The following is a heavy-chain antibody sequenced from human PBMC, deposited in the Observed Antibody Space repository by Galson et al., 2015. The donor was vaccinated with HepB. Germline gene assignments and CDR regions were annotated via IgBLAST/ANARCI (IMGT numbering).Heavy chain of an antibody. CDR1: GGTFSSYG. Sequence: SVKVSCKASGGTFSSYGFSWVRQAPGQGLEWMGGIVPIFGSANYAQRFQGRVTITADESTSTAYMELSSLRSEDTAVYYCARGNGGYDDPWWFDYWGQGTLVTVSS. D-gene: IGHD5-12*01. CDR2: IVPIFGSA. CDR3: ARGNGGYDDPWWFDY. V-gene: IGHV1-69*13. J-gene: IGHJ4*02.